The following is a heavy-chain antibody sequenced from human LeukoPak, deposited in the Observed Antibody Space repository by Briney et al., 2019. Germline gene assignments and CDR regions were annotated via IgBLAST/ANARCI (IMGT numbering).Heavy chain of an antibody. J-gene: IGHJ4*02. CDR2: IKQDGSEK. CDR1: GFTFSSYW. V-gene: IGHV3-7*01. CDR3: AKGASIAARPLDY. D-gene: IGHD6-6*01. Sequence: GGSLRLSCAASGFTFSSYWMSWVRQAPGKGLEWVANIKQDGSEKYYVDSVKGRFTISRDNAKNSLYLQMNSLRAEDTAVYYCAKGASIAARPLDYWGQGTLVTVSS.